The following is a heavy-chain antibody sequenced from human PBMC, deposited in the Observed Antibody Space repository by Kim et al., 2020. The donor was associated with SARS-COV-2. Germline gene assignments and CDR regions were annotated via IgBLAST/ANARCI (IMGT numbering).Heavy chain of an antibody. CDR2: IYPDDSDT. CDR3: ARHKLYCGGDCYSPKFFYGLDV. J-gene: IGHJ6*02. V-gene: IGHV5-51*01. Sequence: GESLKISCKGSGYNFNNNWIGWVRQMPGKGLEWMGVIYPDDSDTTYSPSFQGQVTISADKSTSTTYLQWSSLKASDTAMYYCARHKLYCGGDCYSPKFFYGLDVWCQGTTVTVAS. D-gene: IGHD2-21*02. CDR1: GYNFNNNW.